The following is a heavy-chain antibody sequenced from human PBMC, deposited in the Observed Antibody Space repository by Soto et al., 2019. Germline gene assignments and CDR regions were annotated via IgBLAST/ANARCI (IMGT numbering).Heavy chain of an antibody. CDR1: AGTPSTCY. CDR3: ARRYGRAFDY. D-gene: IGHD1-1*01. V-gene: IGHV4-59*08. CDR2: IYYSGST. Sequence: SQTLPVPCTVSAGTPSTCYWSWFRQLPGKEIKWIGYIYYSGSTDYNPSLKSRVTISVDTSKNQFSLKLSSVTAADTAVYYCARRYGRAFDYWGQGTPVTVS. J-gene: IGHJ4*02.